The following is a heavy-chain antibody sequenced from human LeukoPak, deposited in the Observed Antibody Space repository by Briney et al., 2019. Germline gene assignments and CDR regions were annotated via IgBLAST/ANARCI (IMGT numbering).Heavy chain of an antibody. CDR2: IIPIFGTA. D-gene: IGHD3-10*01. CDR3: APDYYGSGRPEDDY. Sequence: ASVKVSCKASGYTFTSYDISWVRQAPGQGLEWMGRIIPIFGTANYAQKFQGRVTITTDESTSTAYMELSSLRSEDTAVYYCAPDYYGSGRPEDDYWGQGTLVTVSS. CDR1: GYTFTSYD. V-gene: IGHV1-69*05. J-gene: IGHJ4*02.